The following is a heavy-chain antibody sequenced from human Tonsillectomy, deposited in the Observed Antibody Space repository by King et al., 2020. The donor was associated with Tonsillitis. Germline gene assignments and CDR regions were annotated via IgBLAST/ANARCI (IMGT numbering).Heavy chain of an antibody. Sequence: GKGLEWVAGISGNGGRRYYADSVKVRFTVSRDNSKNTLYLQLNSLRAEDTAVYYCANGEYVINYFDYWGQGNLV. J-gene: IGHJ4*02. V-gene: IGHV3-23*01. CDR3: ANGEYVINYFDY. D-gene: IGHD3-10*01. CDR2: ISGNGGRR.